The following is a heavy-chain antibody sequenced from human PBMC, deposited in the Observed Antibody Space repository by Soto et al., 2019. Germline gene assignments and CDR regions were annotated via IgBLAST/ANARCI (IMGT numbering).Heavy chain of an antibody. CDR2: INHSGST. D-gene: IGHD6-6*01. CDR1: GGSFSGYY. CDR3: ARGSGAAARPNYYYYYYMDV. Sequence: SETLSLTCAVYGGSFSGYYWSWIRQPPGKGLEWIGEINHSGSTNYNPSLKSRVTISVDTSKNQFSLKLSSVTAADTAVYYCARGSGAAARPNYYYYYYMDVSGKGTTVTVSS. V-gene: IGHV4-34*01. J-gene: IGHJ6*03.